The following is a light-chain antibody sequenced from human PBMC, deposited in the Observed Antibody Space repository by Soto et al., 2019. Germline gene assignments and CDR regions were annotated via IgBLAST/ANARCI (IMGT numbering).Light chain of an antibody. Sequence: DIVMTQSPDSLTVSLGERATIDCKSSQSVLYSSNNKNYLAWYQQKPGQPPKLLIYWASTRESGVPDRFSGXXSXXXXXXXXXXXQAEDVAVYYCQQYYRTPLTFGGGTKVEIK. CDR1: QSVLYSSNNKNY. J-gene: IGKJ4*01. CDR2: WAS. V-gene: IGKV4-1*01. CDR3: QQYYRTPLT.